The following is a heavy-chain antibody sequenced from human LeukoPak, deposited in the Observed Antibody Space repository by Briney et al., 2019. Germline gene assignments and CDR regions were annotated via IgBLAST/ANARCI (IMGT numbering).Heavy chain of an antibody. CDR3: ARGRRRAVAGTVRIYYFDY. V-gene: IGHV1-8*01. CDR1: GYTFTSYD. CDR2: MNPNSGNT. Sequence: GASVKVSCKASGYTFTSYDINWVRQATGQGLEWMGWMNPNSGNTGYAQKFQGRVTMTRNTSISTAYMELSSLRSEDTAVYYCARGRRRAVAGTVRIYYFDYWGQGTLVTVSS. J-gene: IGHJ4*02. D-gene: IGHD6-19*01.